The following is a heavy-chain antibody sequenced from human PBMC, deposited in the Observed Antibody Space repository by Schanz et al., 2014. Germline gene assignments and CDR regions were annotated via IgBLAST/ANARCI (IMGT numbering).Heavy chain of an antibody. V-gene: IGHV1-8*01. CDR1: GYTFTSYD. Sequence: QVQLVQSGAEVKKPGASVRLSCEASGYTFTSYDINWVRQATGQGLEWMGWMNSKTGNTGYAQRFQGRVTMTRNTSITTAYLELSSLRSGDTAVYYCARDVPINDYWGQGTPVTVSS. D-gene: IGHD2-2*01. CDR2: MNSKTGNT. J-gene: IGHJ4*02. CDR3: ARDVPINDY.